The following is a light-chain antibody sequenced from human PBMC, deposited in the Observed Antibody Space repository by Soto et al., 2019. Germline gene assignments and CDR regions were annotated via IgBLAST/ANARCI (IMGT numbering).Light chain of an antibody. CDR2: DAS. J-gene: IGKJ1*01. V-gene: IGKV3-15*01. CDR1: QSVSTN. Sequence: EAVMTQSPATLSVSPGERATLSCRASQSVSTNLAWYQQKPGQAPRLPIYDASTRATGIPVRFSGSGSGTEFTLSISSVQSEDFAVFYCQQYNRWPRTFGQGTKVDIK. CDR3: QQYNRWPRT.